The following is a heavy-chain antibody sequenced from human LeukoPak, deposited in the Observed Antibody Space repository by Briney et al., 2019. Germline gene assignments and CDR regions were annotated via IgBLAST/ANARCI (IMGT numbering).Heavy chain of an antibody. CDR1: GYTFTGYY. D-gene: IGHD3-16*02. CDR2: INPNSGGT. Sequence: ASVKVSCKASGYTFTGYYMHWVRQAPGQGLEWMGWINPNSGGTNYAQKFQGRVTMTRDTSISTAYMELSRLRSDDTAAYYCARGFYVWGSYRSPPFDYWGQGTLVTVSS. CDR3: ARGFYVWGSYRSPPFDY. J-gene: IGHJ4*02. V-gene: IGHV1-2*02.